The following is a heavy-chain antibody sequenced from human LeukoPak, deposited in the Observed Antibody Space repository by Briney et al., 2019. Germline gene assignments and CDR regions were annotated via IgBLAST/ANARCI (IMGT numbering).Heavy chain of an antibody. D-gene: IGHD2/OR15-2a*01. J-gene: IGHJ4*02. CDR3: ARSDFFDY. Sequence: PSETLSLTCTVSGGSISSSSYYWGLIRQPPGKGLKWIGSIYYSGSTYYNPSLKSRVTISVDTSKNQFSLKLSSVTAADTAVYYCARSDFFDYWGQGTLVTVSS. CDR1: GGSISSSSYY. V-gene: IGHV4-39*01. CDR2: IYYSGST.